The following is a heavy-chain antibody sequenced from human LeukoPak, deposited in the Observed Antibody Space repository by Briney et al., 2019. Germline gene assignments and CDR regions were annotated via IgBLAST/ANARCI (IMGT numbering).Heavy chain of an antibody. CDR1: GFTVSSNY. V-gene: IGHV3-53*01. Sequence: HTGGSLRLSCAASGFTVSSNYMSWVRQAPGKGLEWVSVIYIVGTTYYADSVKGRFTISRDNPKNTLYLQMNSLRVEDTAVYYCAGGSRGSAMVDYWGQGTLVTVSS. D-gene: IGHD5-18*01. J-gene: IGHJ4*02. CDR2: IYIVGTT. CDR3: AGGSRGSAMVDY.